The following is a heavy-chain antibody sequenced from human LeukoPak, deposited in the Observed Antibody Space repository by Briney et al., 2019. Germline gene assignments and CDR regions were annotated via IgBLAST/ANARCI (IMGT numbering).Heavy chain of an antibody. CDR2: ISYDGSNK. CDR3: ARGGSGSRYYFDY. CDR1: GFTFSSYA. V-gene: IGHV3-30*04. Sequence: PGGSLRLSCAASGFTFSSYAMHWVRQAPGKGLEWVAVISYDGSNKNYADSVKGRFTISGDNSKNTLYLQMNSLRAEDTAVYYCARGGSGSRYYFDYWGQGTLVTVSS. D-gene: IGHD3-10*01. J-gene: IGHJ4*02.